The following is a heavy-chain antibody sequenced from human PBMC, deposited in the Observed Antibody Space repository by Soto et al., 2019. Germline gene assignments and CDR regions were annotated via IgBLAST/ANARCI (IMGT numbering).Heavy chain of an antibody. D-gene: IGHD3-16*02. V-gene: IGHV3-48*04. Sequence: GGSLRLSCAASGFTFSSYSMNWVRQAPGKGLEWVSYISSSGSTIYYADSVKGRFTISRDNAKNSLYLQMNSLRAEDTAVYYCARDLMITFGGVIIYPTRAPLDYWGQGTLVTVSS. CDR1: GFTFSSYS. CDR2: ISSSGSTI. CDR3: ARDLMITFGGVIIYPTRAPLDY. J-gene: IGHJ4*02.